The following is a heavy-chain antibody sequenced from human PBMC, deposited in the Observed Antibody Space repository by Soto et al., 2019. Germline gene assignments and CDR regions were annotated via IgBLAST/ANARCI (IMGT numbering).Heavy chain of an antibody. D-gene: IGHD6-13*01. Sequence: EVQLVESGGGLVQPGRSLRLSCAASGFTFDDYAMHWVRQAPGKGLEWVSGISWNSGSIGYADSVKGRFTISRDNAKNSLYLQMNSLRAEDTALYYCAKVVGQLILGPTDYWGQGTLVTVSS. CDR1: GFTFDDYA. J-gene: IGHJ4*02. CDR2: ISWNSGSI. CDR3: AKVVGQLILGPTDY. V-gene: IGHV3-9*01.